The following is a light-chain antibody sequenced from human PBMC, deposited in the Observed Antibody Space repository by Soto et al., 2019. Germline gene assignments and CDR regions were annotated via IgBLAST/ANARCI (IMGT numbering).Light chain of an antibody. CDR3: QQRSNWPLT. J-gene: IGKJ4*01. Sequence: EIVLTQSPATLSLSPGERATLSCRASQSVSGYLAWYQQKPGQAPRLLISDASNRATGIPARFSGSGSGPDFTLTISSLGPEDFAVYYCQQRSNWPLTFGGGTKVEIK. CDR2: DAS. CDR1: QSVSGY. V-gene: IGKV3-11*01.